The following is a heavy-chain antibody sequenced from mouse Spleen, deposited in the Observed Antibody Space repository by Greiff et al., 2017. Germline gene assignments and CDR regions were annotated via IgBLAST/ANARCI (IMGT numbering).Heavy chain of an antibody. D-gene: IGHD2-1*01. V-gene: IGHV5-12-2*01. Sequence: EVKLVESGGGLVQPGGSLKLSCAASGFTFSSYTMSWVRQTPEKRLEWVAYISNGGGSTYYPDTVKGRFTISRDNAKNTLYLQMSSLKSEDTAMYYCARHDYGNYDAMDYWGQGTSVTVSS. J-gene: IGHJ4*01. CDR1: GFTFSSYT. CDR3: ARHDYGNYDAMDY. CDR2: ISNGGGST.